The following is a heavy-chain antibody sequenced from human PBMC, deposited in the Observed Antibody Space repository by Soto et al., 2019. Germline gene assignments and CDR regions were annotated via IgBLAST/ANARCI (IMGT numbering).Heavy chain of an antibody. Sequence: QVQLVQSGAEVKKPGASVKVSCKASGYTFTSYGISWVRQAPGQGLERMGWISAYNGNTNYAQKLQGRVTMTTDTSTSTAYMELRSLRSDDTAVYYCARITMVRELAHYFDYWGQGTLVTVSS. D-gene: IGHD3-10*01. V-gene: IGHV1-18*04. J-gene: IGHJ4*02. CDR3: ARITMVRELAHYFDY. CDR1: GYTFTSYG. CDR2: ISAYNGNT.